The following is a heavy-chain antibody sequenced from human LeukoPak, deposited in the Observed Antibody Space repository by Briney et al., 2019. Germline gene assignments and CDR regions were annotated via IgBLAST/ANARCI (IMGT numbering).Heavy chain of an antibody. CDR2: IYGSGGGT. J-gene: IGHJ4*02. D-gene: IGHD1-26*01. Sequence: GGSLRLSCSASGFTFSNYAMTWVRQAPGKGLEWVSTIYGSGGGTYYVDSVKGRFTISRDNSKNTLYVHRNSLRAEDTAVYYCAKGHAPSGSYADYWGQGTLVTVSS. CDR1: GFTFSNYA. V-gene: IGHV3-23*01. CDR3: AKGHAPSGSYADY.